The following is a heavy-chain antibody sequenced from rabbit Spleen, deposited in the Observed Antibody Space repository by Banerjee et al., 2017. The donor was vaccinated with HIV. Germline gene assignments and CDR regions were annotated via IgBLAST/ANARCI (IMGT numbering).Heavy chain of an antibody. D-gene: IGHD8-1*01. CDR1: GFSFSSTYW. J-gene: IGHJ4*01. CDR3: ARAISAYVGGGCGWYFTL. V-gene: IGHV1S45*01. CDR2: IYAGSGST. Sequence: EESGGDLVQPEGSLTLTCTASGFSFSSTYWICWVRQAPGKGLEWIGCIYAGSGSTYYASWANGRFTISKTSSTMVTLQVTSLTAADTATYFCARAISAYVGGGCGWYFTLWGPGTLVTVS.